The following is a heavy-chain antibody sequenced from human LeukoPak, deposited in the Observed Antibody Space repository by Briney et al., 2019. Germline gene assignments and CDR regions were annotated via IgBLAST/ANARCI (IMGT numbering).Heavy chain of an antibody. D-gene: IGHD4-17*01. V-gene: IGHV1-46*01. CDR3: VKTQTHFGDYRRDY. CDR1: GYTFTSYY. CDR2: INPSGGST. J-gene: IGHJ4*02. Sequence: GASVKVSCKASGYTFTSYYMHWVRQAPGQGLEWMGIINPSGGSTSYAQKFQGRVTMTRDTSTSTVYMELSSLRAEDTAVYYCVKTQTHFGDYRRDYWGQGTLVTVSS.